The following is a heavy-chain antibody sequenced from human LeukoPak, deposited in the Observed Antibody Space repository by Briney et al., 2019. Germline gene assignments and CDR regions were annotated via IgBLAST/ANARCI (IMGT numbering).Heavy chain of an antibody. Sequence: GGSLRLSCAASGFTFSTYTMYWVRHPPGKRLEWVSIIGSSGGGIHYADSVKGRFTISRDNSKNALYLQMNSLRVEDTAVYYCAIDPNWGTHSWGQGALVTVSS. CDR3: AIDPNWGTHS. CDR2: IGSSGGGI. D-gene: IGHD7-27*01. J-gene: IGHJ4*02. CDR1: GFTFSTYT. V-gene: IGHV3-23*01.